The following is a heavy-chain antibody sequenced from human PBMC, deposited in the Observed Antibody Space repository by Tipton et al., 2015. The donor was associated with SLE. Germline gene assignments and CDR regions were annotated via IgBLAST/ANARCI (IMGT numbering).Heavy chain of an antibody. CDR1: GGTFSNYG. CDR3: ATTLV. J-gene: IGHJ4*02. D-gene: IGHD3-16*01. CDR2: IIPIFGTA. V-gene: IGHV1-69*05. Sequence: QSGAEVKKPGSSVKVSCKASGGTFSNYGISWVRQAPGQGLEWMGGIIPIFGTANNAQKFQGRVTNSTDESTSTVYLELSSLRSEDTAVYYCATTLVWGQGTLVTVSS.